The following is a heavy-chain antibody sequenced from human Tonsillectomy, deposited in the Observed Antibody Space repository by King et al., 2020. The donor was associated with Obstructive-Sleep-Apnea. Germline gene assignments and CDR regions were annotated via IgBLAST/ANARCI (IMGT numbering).Heavy chain of an antibody. J-gene: IGHJ6*02. CDR2: IIPIVGIP. D-gene: IGHD2-15*01. CDR3: ARQHCSGGSCYSGRGYGMDV. Sequence: VQLVQSGAEVKRPGSSVKISCKASGGTFSSYVISWVRQAPGQGLEWMGGIIPIVGIPNYAQKLQGGGTINADKSTNTAYMEQSSLRFEDMAVYYCARQHCSGGSCYSGRGYGMDVWGQGTTVTVSS. V-gene: IGHV1-69*17. CDR1: GGTFSSYV.